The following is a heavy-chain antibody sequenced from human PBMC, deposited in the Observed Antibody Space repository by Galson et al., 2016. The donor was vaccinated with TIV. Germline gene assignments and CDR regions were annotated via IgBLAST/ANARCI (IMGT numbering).Heavy chain of an antibody. CDR1: GYTFSKYG. J-gene: IGHJ6*02. CDR2: ISGDSGNT. CDR3: ARDRGSMTMILVVDYYYGMDV. V-gene: IGHV1-18*04. D-gene: IGHD3-22*01. Sequence: SGYTFSKYGISWVRQAPGQGLEWMGWISGDSGNTDYARKFQGRVIMTADTSTGTAFLEVRSLTSDDTAVYYCARDRGSMTMILVVDYYYGMDVWGQGTTVTV.